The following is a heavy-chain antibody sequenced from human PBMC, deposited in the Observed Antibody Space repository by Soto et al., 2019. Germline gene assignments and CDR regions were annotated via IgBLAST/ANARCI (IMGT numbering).Heavy chain of an antibody. CDR2: INLNSGGT. V-gene: IGHV1-2*04. D-gene: IGHD3-9*01. CDR3: ARGRGAYDILTGYYPRTHAQFDY. CDR1: GYTFTGYY. Sequence: ASVKVSCKASGYTFTGYYIHWVVQAPGQGLEWMGWINLNSGGTNYAQKFQGWVTMTRDTSISTAYMELSRLRSDDTAVYYCARGRGAYDILTGYYPRTHAQFDYWGQGTLVTVSS. J-gene: IGHJ4*02.